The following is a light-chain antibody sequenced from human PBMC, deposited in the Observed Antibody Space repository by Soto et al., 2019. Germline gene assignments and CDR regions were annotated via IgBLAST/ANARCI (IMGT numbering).Light chain of an antibody. CDR1: QTISSF. Sequence: DIQMTQSPSTLSASVGDRVTITCRASQTISSFLAWYQHKPGEAPKLLIAEASSLESGVPSRFSGSGSGTEFTLTISRLQPDDVATYYCQHYISFPWTFGQGTKVEI. CDR3: QHYISFPWT. CDR2: EAS. J-gene: IGKJ1*01. V-gene: IGKV1-5*01.